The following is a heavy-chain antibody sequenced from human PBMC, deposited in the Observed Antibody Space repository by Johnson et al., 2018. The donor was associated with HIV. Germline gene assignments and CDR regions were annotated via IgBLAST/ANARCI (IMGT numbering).Heavy chain of an antibody. CDR3: AKDRNWGRLFDGFDI. D-gene: IGHD7-27*01. Sequence: QVQLVESGGGVVQPGRSLRLSCAVSGFTFSSYAMHWVRQAPGKGLEWVAIMSYDGSNKYYADSVKGRFTISRDSSKNTLYLQMNSLRPEDTAVYYCAKDRNWGRLFDGFDIWGRGTMVTVSS. CDR2: MSYDGSNK. CDR1: GFTFSSYA. V-gene: IGHV3-30*18. J-gene: IGHJ3*02.